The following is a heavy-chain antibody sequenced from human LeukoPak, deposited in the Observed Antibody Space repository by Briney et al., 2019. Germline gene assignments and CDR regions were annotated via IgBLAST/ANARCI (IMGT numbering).Heavy chain of an antibody. Sequence: GASVKVSCKASGYTFTGYYMHWVRQAPGQGLEWMGWINPNSGGTNYAQKFQGRVTMTRDTSISTAYMELSRLRSDDTAVYYCARVVGYYDSSGPWDYWGQGTLVAVSS. CDR3: ARVVGYYDSSGPWDY. CDR1: GYTFTGYY. D-gene: IGHD3-22*01. V-gene: IGHV1-2*02. J-gene: IGHJ4*02. CDR2: INPNSGGT.